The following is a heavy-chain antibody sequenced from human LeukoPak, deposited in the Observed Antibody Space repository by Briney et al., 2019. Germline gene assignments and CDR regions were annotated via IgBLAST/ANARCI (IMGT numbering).Heavy chain of an antibody. CDR1: GGSMSSNTYY. CDR2: INTSGST. D-gene: IGHD1-26*01. V-gene: IGHV4-61*02. Sequence: PSQTLSLTCTVSGGSMSSNTYYWSWIRQPAGKGLEWIGRINTSGSTNYNPSLKSRVTISVDTSKNQFSLKLSSVTAADTAVYYCARGLFLGAIRSWFDPWGQGTLVTVSS. CDR3: ARGLFLGAIRSWFDP. J-gene: IGHJ5*02.